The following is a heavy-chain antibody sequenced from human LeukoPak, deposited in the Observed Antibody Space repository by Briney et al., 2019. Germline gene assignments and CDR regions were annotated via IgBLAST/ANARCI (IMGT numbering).Heavy chain of an antibody. Sequence: SQTLSLTCTVSGDSISSGNYYWGWIRQPAGKGLEWTGRFFTSGSTNYNPSFKSRVTISVDTSKNQFSLRLNSVTGADSAVYYCARDVARVGFFDSWGQGTLVTVSS. CDR3: ARDVARVGFFDS. CDR2: FFTSGST. D-gene: IGHD1-26*01. V-gene: IGHV4-61*02. J-gene: IGHJ4*02. CDR1: GDSISSGNYY.